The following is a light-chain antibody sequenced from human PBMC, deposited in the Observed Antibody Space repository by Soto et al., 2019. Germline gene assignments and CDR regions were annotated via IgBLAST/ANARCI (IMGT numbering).Light chain of an antibody. Sequence: QSALTQPASVSGSPGQSVTLSCTGTSSDVGGFNFVSWYQQHPGKAPRLMIYEVSKRSSGVSNRFSGSKSGNMASLTISGLQAEDEADYYCCSYAGSSIWVFGGGTKLTVL. CDR2: EVS. J-gene: IGLJ3*02. CDR1: SSDVGGFNF. V-gene: IGLV2-23*02. CDR3: CSYAGSSIWV.